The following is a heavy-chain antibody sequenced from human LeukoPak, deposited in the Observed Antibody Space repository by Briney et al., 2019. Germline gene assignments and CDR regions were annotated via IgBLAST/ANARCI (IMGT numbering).Heavy chain of an antibody. V-gene: IGHV4-39*01. D-gene: IGHD6-19*01. CDR1: GGSISSSSYY. Sequence: PSETLSLTCTVSGGSISSSSYYWGWFRQPPGKGLEWIGSIYYSGRTYYNPSLKSRVTISVDTSKNQFSLKLSSVTAADTAVYYCARLEVAGINDYWGQGTLVTVSS. CDR3: ARLEVAGINDY. CDR2: IYYSGRT. J-gene: IGHJ4*02.